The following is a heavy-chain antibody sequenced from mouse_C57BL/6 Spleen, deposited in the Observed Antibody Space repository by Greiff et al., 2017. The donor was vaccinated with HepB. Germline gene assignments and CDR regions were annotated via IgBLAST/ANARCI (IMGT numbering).Heavy chain of an antibody. CDR2: IYPRSGNT. CDR1: GYTFTSYG. Sequence: QVQLKQSGAELARPGASVKLSCKASGYTFTSYGISWVKQRTGQGLEWIGEIYPRSGNTYYNEKFKGKATLTADKSSSTAYMELRSLTSEDSAVYFCARGGLDTTVFDYWGQGTTLTVSS. V-gene: IGHV1-81*01. D-gene: IGHD1-1*01. J-gene: IGHJ2*01. CDR3: ARGGLDTTVFDY.